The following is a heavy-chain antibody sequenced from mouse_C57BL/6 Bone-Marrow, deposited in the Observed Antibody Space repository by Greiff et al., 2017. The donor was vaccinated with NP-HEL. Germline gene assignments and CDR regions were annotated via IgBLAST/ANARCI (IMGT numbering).Heavy chain of an antibody. CDR1: GFTFSDYG. CDR3: ARLYYGSLMDY. V-gene: IGHV5-15*04. J-gene: IGHJ4*01. Sequence: EVKLVEPGGGLVQPGGSLKLSCAASGFTFSDYGMAWVRQAPRQGPEWVAFISNLAYSIYYADTVTGRFTISRENAKNTLYLEMSSLRSEDTAMYYCARLYYGSLMDYWGQGTSGTVSS. D-gene: IGHD1-1*01. CDR2: ISNLAYSI.